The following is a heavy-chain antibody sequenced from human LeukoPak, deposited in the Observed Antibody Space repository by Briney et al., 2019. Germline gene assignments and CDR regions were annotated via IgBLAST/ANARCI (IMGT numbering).Heavy chain of an antibody. V-gene: IGHV4-59*08. CDR2: WRYDGSP. CDR3: VVTQKWLAFDY. D-gene: IGHD6-19*01. Sequence: PSETLSLTCAVSGGSISGRYWSWIRQPPGKGLEWIANWRYDGSPNYTPSLESRATISLDTSKNQFSLRLTSATAADTAVYYCVVTQKWLAFDYWGQGILVTVSS. J-gene: IGHJ4*02. CDR1: GGSISGRY.